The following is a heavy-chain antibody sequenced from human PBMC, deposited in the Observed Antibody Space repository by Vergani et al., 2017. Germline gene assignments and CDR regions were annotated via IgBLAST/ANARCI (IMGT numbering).Heavy chain of an antibody. CDR2: ISYDGTQK. V-gene: IGHV3-30*03. CDR3: ATKSXGTPGCQIGYFRE. D-gene: IGHD1-1*01. Sequence: QVHLVESGGGVVQPGRSLRLSCVVSGFTSSYYGMHWVRQAPGKGLKWVAVISYDGTQKYYADSVKGRFTISRDNSKSTLYLQMNSLRTEDTAVYYCATKSXGTPGCQIGYFREWGQGTLVTVSS. CDR1: GFTSSYYG. J-gene: IGHJ1*01.